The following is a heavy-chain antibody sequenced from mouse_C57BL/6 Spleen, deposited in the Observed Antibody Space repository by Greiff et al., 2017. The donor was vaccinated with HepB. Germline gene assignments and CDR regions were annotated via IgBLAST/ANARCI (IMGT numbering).Heavy chain of an antibody. CDR1: GYTFTSYG. J-gene: IGHJ1*03. CDR3: ARDYYGSSSRYWYFDV. CDR2: IYPRSGNT. D-gene: IGHD1-1*01. Sequence: QVHVKQSGAELARPGASVKLSCKASGYTFTSYGISWVKQRTGQGLEWIGEIYPRSGNTYYNEKFKGKATLTADKSSSTAYMELRSLTSEDSAVYFCARDYYGSSSRYWYFDVWGTGTTVTVSS. V-gene: IGHV1-81*01.